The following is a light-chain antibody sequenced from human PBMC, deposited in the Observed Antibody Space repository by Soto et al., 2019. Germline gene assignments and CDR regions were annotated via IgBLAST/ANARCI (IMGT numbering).Light chain of an antibody. CDR1: QTISSW. CDR2: KAS. CDR3: RHHARFPGT. J-gene: IGKJ1*01. V-gene: IGKV1-5*03. Sequence: GESVDLCCRANQTISSWLAWYQQKPGKAPKLLIYKASTLESGVPSRFSCSGSGTEFTLISSSLQPDDSAAYYWRHHARFPGTFRQGTKVDIK.